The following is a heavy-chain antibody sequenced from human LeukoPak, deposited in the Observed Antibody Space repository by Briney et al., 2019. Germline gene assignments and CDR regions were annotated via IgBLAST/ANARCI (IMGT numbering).Heavy chain of an antibody. CDR3: ARGGYCSSTISCEMGVYYYYYYMDV. CDR2: INLSGST. D-gene: IGHD2-2*01. CDR1: GGSFSGYY. J-gene: IGHJ6*03. V-gene: IGHV4-34*01. Sequence: PLETLSLTRAVYGGSFSGYYWSWIRQPPGKGLEWIGEINLSGSTNYNTSLKSRVSISVNTSKNQISLKLSSVTAADTAVYYCARGGYCSSTISCEMGVYYYYYYMDVWAEGPTVPVSS.